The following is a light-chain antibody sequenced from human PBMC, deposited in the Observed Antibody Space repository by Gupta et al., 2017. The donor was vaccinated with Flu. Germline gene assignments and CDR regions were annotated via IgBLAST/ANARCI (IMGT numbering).Light chain of an antibody. J-gene: IGKJ4*01. CDR1: QSVGSY. CDR2: GAS. CDR3: QQFGSSPPVT. V-gene: IGKV3-20*01. Sequence: DIVLTQSPGTLSLSPGVRATLSCRASQSVGSYLAWYQQKPGQAPRLLIYGASSRATGIPDRFSGSGSGTDFTLTINRREPEDFAVYYCQQFGSSPPVTFGGGTKVEIK.